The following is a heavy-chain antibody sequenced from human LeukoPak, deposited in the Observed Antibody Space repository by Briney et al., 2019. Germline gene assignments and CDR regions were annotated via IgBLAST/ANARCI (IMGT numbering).Heavy chain of an antibody. CDR1: GGTFSSYA. CDR3: AREDTAMGGPNWFDP. CDR2: IIPILGIA. D-gene: IGHD5-18*01. V-gene: IGHV1-69*04. J-gene: IGHJ5*02. Sequence: VASVKVSCKASGGTFSSYAISWVRQAPGQGLEWMGRIIPILGIANYAQKFQGRVTITADKSTSTAYMELSSLRSEDTAVYYCAREDTAMGGPNWFDPWGQGTLVTVSS.